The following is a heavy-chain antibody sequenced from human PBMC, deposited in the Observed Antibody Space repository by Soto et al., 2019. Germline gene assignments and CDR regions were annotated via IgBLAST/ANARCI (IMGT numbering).Heavy chain of an antibody. CDR1: GYTFSHYW. J-gene: IGHJ3*01. D-gene: IGHD1-20*01. Sequence: GESLKISCQASGYTFSHYWIGWVRQTPGKGLEWMGVIYPTDSDTRYSPSFQGQATISVDKSLSTAHLQWSNLKASDTAIYYCARLITGTAGNAFDFWGQGTVVTVSS. V-gene: IGHV5-51*01. CDR2: IYPTDSDT. CDR3: ARLITGTAGNAFDF.